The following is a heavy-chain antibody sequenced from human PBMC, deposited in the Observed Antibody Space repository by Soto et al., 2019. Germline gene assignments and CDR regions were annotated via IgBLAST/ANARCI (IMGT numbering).Heavy chain of an antibody. V-gene: IGHV1-2*04. CDR1: GYTFTGYY. CDR3: AMSFNTVLVPAAHTRNDALDI. CDR2: INPNSGGT. J-gene: IGHJ3*02. D-gene: IGHD2-2*01. Sequence: GASVKVSCKASGYTFTGYYMHWVRQAPGQGLEWMGWINPNSGGTNYAQKFQGWVTMTRDTSISTAYMELSRLRSDDTAVYYCAMSFNTVLVPAAHTRNDALDIWGQGSMVTVS.